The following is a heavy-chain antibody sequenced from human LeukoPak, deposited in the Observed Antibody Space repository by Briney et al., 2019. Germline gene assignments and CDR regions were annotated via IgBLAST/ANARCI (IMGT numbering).Heavy chain of an antibody. Sequence: ASVKVSCKASGYTFISYGISWVRQAPGQGLEWMGGISAYNGNTNYAQKFQGRVTMPTDTSTSTAYMELRSLRSDDTAVYYCARGMIYDSSGFVAFDIWGQGTMVTVSS. V-gene: IGHV1-18*01. D-gene: IGHD3-22*01. CDR3: ARGMIYDSSGFVAFDI. CDR1: GYTFISYG. CDR2: ISAYNGNT. J-gene: IGHJ3*02.